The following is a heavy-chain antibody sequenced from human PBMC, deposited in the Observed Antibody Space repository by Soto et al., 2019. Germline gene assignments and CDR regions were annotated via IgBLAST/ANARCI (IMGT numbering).Heavy chain of an antibody. J-gene: IGHJ4*02. V-gene: IGHV4-30-4*01. CDR2: IYYSGNT. CDR1: GGSISSGGSY. D-gene: IGHD2-2*01. Sequence: SETLSLTCTVSGGSISSGGSYWGWIRKPPGKGLEWIGYIYYSGNTYFTASLKSRVTLSVDTSKNQFSLNLSSVTAADTAVYYCVRYCSTTKCPFDYWGQGTLVTVSS. CDR3: VRYCSTTKCPFDY.